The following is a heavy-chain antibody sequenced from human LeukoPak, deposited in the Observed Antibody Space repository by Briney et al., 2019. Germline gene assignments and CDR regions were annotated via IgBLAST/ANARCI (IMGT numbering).Heavy chain of an antibody. Sequence: GGSLRLSCAASGFTISRSSMHWVRQAPGKGLDFVSAISRSGGNTYYANSVKGRFTISRDTSKNTLYLQVGSLRVEDMAVYYCARVGDRSGNGYSHWGQGTLVTVSS. D-gene: IGHD2-2*03. CDR3: ARVGDRSGNGYSH. CDR2: ISRSGGNT. CDR1: GFTISRSS. J-gene: IGHJ4*02. V-gene: IGHV3-64*01.